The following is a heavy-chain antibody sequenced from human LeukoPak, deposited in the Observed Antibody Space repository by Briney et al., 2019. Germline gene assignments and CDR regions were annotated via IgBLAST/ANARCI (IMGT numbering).Heavy chain of an antibody. CDR2: ITHSGST. Sequence: TSETLSLTWAVDGGSSSGYYWSWIRQPPGKGLERSGEITHSGSTNYTPSLKSRVTISVDTSKNQFSLKLSSVTAADTAVYYCAGTGTSHYYFDYWGQGTLVTVSS. CDR1: GGSSSGYY. CDR3: AGTGTSHYYFDY. V-gene: IGHV4-34*01. D-gene: IGHD1-7*01. J-gene: IGHJ4*02.